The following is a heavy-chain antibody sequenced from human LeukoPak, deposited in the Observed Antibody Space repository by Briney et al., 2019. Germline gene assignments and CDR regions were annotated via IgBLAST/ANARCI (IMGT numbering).Heavy chain of an antibody. CDR2: ISGSDRST. J-gene: IGHJ5*02. CDR3: ARAMFPRYSTSSGGFDP. V-gene: IGHV3-23*01. CDR1: GFAFSSYA. Sequence: PGGSLRLSCAASGFAFSSYAMSWVRQAPGKGLEWVSAISGSDRSTYYADSVKGRFIISRDNSKNTLYLQLNSLRAEDTAVYYCARAMFPRYSTSSGGFDPWGQGTLVTVSS. D-gene: IGHD6-6*01.